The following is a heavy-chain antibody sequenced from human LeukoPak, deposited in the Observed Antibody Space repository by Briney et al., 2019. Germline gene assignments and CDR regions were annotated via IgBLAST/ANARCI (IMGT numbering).Heavy chain of an antibody. CDR1: GYSLSSGYY. CDR3: ARALGSDY. D-gene: IGHD2-2*03. J-gene: IGHJ4*02. Sequence: SETLSLTCTVSGYSLSSGYYWGWIRQPPGEGLEWIGSIYHSGSTYYNPSLKSRVTISVDTSKNQFSLKLSSVTAADTAVYYCARALGSDYWGQGTLVTVSS. CDR2: IYHSGST. V-gene: IGHV4-38-2*02.